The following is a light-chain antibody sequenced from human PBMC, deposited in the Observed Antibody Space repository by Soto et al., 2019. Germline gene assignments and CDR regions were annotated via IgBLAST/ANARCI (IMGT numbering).Light chain of an antibody. CDR1: SGYSNYK. V-gene: IGLV9-49*02. Sequence: QSALIQPPSASASLGASVTLTCTLTSGYSNYKVDWYQQRPGKGPRFVMRVGTGGIVGSKGDGIPDRFSVLGSGLNRYLTIKNIQEEDESDYLCGTDHGSGSNFVYVFGTGTKLTVL. CDR3: GTDHGSGSNFVYV. J-gene: IGLJ1*01. CDR2: VGTGGIVG.